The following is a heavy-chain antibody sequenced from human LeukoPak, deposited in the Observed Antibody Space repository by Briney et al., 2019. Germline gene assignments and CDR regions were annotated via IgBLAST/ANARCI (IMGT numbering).Heavy chain of an antibody. J-gene: IGHJ4*02. Sequence: SETLSLTCTVSGDSMSRSSYYWGWIRQPPGKGLEWIGSIYYRGNTYYNPSLKSRLTMSVDTSKNQFSLKLSSATAADTAVYYCARRGWDRPFDYWGQGTLVTVSS. V-gene: IGHV4-39*01. CDR3: ARRGWDRPFDY. CDR1: GDSMSRSSYY. D-gene: IGHD6-19*01. CDR2: IYYRGNT.